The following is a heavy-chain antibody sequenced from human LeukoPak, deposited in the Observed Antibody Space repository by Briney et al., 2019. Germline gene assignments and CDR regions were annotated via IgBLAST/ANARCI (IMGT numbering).Heavy chain of an antibody. CDR1: GGSISSSSYY. V-gene: IGHV4-39*01. Sequence: SETLSLTCTVSGGSISSSSYYWGWIRQPPGKGLEWIGSIYYSGSTYYNPSLKRRLTISVDTSKNQFSLKLSSVTAADTAVYYCATATYYYDSSGYYPLDYWGQGTLVTVSS. D-gene: IGHD3-22*01. CDR3: ATATYYYDSSGYYPLDY. J-gene: IGHJ4*02. CDR2: IYYSGST.